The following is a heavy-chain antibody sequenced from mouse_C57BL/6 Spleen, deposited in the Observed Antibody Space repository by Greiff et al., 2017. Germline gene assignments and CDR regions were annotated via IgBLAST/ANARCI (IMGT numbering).Heavy chain of an antibody. Sequence: DVKLVESGGGLVQPKGSLKLSCAASGFSFTTYAMNWVRQAPGQGLEWVARIRSKSNNYATYYADSVKDRFTISRDDSESMLYLQMNNLKTEDTAMYYCVGQGYTVVAPLDYWGQGTSVTVSS. V-gene: IGHV10-1*01. CDR3: VGQGYTVVAPLDY. D-gene: IGHD1-1*01. CDR2: IRSKSNNYAT. J-gene: IGHJ4*01. CDR1: GFSFTTYA.